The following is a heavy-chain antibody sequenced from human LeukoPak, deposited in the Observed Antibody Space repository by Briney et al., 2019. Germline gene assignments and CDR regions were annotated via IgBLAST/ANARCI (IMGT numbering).Heavy chain of an antibody. CDR3: AHRLSRIAAAGEQFDY. D-gene: IGHD6-13*01. V-gene: IGHV2-5*02. CDR2: IYWDDDK. CDR1: GFSLSTSGVG. J-gene: IGHJ4*02. Sequence: SGPTLVKPTQTLTLTCTFSGFSLSTSGVGVGWIRQPPGKALEWLALIYWDDDKRYSPSLKSRLTITKDTSKNQVVLTMTNMDPADTATYYCAHRLSRIAAAGEQFDYWGQGTLVTVSS.